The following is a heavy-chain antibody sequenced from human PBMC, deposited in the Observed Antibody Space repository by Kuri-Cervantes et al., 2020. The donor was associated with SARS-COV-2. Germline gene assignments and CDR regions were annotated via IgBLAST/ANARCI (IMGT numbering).Heavy chain of an antibody. V-gene: IGHV4-39*01. CDR3: ARHEPSTVTTLFDY. D-gene: IGHD4-11*01. CDR1: GGSISSSSYY. J-gene: IGHJ4*02. CDR2: IYHSGST. Sequence: ESLKISCTVPGGSISSSSYYWGWIRQPPGKGQEWIGSIYHSGSTYYNPYLKSRVTISVDTSKNQFSLKLSSVTAADTAVYYCARHEPSTVTTLFDYWGQGTLVTVSS.